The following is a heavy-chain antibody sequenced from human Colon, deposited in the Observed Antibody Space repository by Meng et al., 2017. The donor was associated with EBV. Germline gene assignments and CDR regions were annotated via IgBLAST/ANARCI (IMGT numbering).Heavy chain of an antibody. V-gene: IGHV4-61*01. Sequence: QVQLQESGPVLVKPSGTLSLTCTVSGDSVATGRYYWSWIRQPPGKGLEWIAYIYYIGGTNYNPSLKSRLTISLDTSKNQFSLSLRSVTAADTAVYYCARVSGRSFDPWGQGTLVTVSS. D-gene: IGHD3-10*01. CDR1: GDSVATGRYY. J-gene: IGHJ5*02. CDR2: IYYIGGT. CDR3: ARVSGRSFDP.